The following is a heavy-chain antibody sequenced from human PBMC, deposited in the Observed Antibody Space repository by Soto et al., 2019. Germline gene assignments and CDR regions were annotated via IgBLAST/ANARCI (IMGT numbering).Heavy chain of an antibody. J-gene: IGHJ3*02. CDR3: ARAGISGYAFDI. V-gene: IGHV1-3*01. CDR2: INAGNGNT. CDR1: GYTFTSYS. Sequence: GASVEVSCKGSGYTFTSYSMHWVRQAPGQRLEGMGWINAGNGNTKYSQKFQGRVTITRDTSASTAYMELSSLRFEDTAVYYCARAGISGYAFDIWGQGTMVTASS. D-gene: IGHD3-22*01.